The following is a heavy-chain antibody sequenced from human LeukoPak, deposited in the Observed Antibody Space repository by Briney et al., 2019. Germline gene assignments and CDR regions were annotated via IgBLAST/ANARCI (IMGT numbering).Heavy chain of an antibody. CDR3: ARENDSSGYRRAFDI. V-gene: IGHV3-15*01. D-gene: IGHD3-22*01. Sequence: PGGSLRLSCAASGFTFNNAWMSWVRQAPGKGLEWVGRIKSKTDGGTADYATPVEGRFTISRDDSKNTLYLQMNSLRAGDTAVYYCARENDSSGYRRAFDIWGQGTMVTVSS. J-gene: IGHJ3*02. CDR1: GFTFNNAW. CDR2: IKSKTDGGTA.